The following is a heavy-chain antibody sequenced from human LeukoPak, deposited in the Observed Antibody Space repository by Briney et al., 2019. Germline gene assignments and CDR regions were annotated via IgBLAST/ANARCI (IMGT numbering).Heavy chain of an antibody. J-gene: IGHJ3*02. CDR2: ISSDGSST. CDR3: TRGRWLQSGSAFDI. D-gene: IGHD5-24*01. CDR1: GFTFSSYW. Sequence: GGSLRLSCSASGFTFSSYWMHWVRQAPGKGLVWVSRISSDGSSTNYADSVEGRFTISRDNAKNTLYLQMTSLRAEDTAVYYCTRGRWLQSGSAFDIWGQGTMITVSS. V-gene: IGHV3-74*01.